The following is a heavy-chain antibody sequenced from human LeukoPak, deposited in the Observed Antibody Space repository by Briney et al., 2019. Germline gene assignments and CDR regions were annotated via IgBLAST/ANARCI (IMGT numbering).Heavy chain of an antibody. CDR2: IYYSGST. CDR3: ARGPEGTAARPQITESGILDV. V-gene: IGHV4-31*03. D-gene: IGHD6-6*01. CDR1: GGSISSGGYY. Sequence: SETLSLTCTVSGGSISSGGYYWSWIRQHPGKGLEWIGYIYYSGSTYYNPSLKSRVTISVDTSKNQFSLKLSSVTAADTAVYYCARGPEGTAARPQITESGILDVWGKGTTVTVSS. J-gene: IGHJ6*04.